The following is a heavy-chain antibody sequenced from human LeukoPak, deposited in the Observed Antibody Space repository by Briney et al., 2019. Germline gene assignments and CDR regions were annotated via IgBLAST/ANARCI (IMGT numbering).Heavy chain of an antibody. D-gene: IGHD3-10*02. CDR1: DFTFSDYS. J-gene: IGHJ6*04. Sequence: GGSLRLSCAASDFTFSDYSMNWVRQAPGKGLEWVASITSRSNYIYYADSVKGRFTISRDNAKNSLYLQMNSLRAEDTAVYYCAELGITMIGGVWGKGTTVTISS. CDR2: ITSRSNYI. CDR3: AELGITMIGGV. V-gene: IGHV3-21*01.